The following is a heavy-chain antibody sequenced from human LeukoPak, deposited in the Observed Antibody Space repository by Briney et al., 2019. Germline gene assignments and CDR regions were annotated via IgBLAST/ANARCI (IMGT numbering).Heavy chain of an antibody. CDR3: ARSAEMVGNRYQQYLDY. Sequence: PGGSLRLSCAVSGFSFTIHAVTWVRQAPGKGLEWVSTIRGDGSTNYADSEKGRFIMSRDNSKNALYLQMNSLGAEDTAVYYCARSAEMVGNRYQQYLDYWGQGTLVTVSS. J-gene: IGHJ4*02. V-gene: IGHV3-23*01. D-gene: IGHD5-24*01. CDR1: GFSFTIHA. CDR2: IRGDGST.